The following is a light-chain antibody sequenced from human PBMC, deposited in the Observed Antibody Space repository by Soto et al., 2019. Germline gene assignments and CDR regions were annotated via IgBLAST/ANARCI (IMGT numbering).Light chain of an antibody. CDR2: DAS. CDR1: QSVSSY. J-gene: IGKJ4*01. V-gene: IGKV3-11*01. Sequence: EIVLTQSPATLSLSPGERATLSCRASQSVSSYLAWYQQKPGQAPRLRIYDASNRATGIPARFSGSGSGTDFTLTISSREPEDFAVYYCQQRSNFLTFGGGTKVEIK. CDR3: QQRSNFLT.